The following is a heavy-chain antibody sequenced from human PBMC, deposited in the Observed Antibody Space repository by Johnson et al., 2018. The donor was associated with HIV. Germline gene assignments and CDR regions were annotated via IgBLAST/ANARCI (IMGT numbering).Heavy chain of an antibody. Sequence: VQLVESGGGLVKPGGSLRVSCAASGFTFSSYAMHWVRQATGKGLEWVSGINWNGGSTGYADSVKGRFTISRDNAKNSLYLQMNSLRAEDTALYYCANDKGSSSWSGLDIWGQGTMVTVSS. CDR2: INWNGGST. J-gene: IGHJ3*02. D-gene: IGHD6-13*01. V-gene: IGHV3-9*01. CDR3: ANDKGSSSWSGLDI. CDR1: GFTFSSYA.